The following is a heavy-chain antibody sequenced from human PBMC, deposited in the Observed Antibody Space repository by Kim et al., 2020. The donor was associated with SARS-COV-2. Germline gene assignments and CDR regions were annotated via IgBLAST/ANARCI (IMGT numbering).Heavy chain of an antibody. CDR3: ARDLAPYYDFWSGYRSPTAFDY. CDR1: GYTFTSYG. V-gene: IGHV1-18*01. CDR2: ISAYNGNT. Sequence: ASVKVSCKASGYTFTSYGFSWVRQAPGQGLEWMGWISAYNGNTNYAQKLQGRVTMTTDTSTSTAYMELRSLRSDDTAVYYCARDLAPYYDFWSGYRSPTAFDYWGQGTLVTVSS. J-gene: IGHJ4*02. D-gene: IGHD3-3*01.